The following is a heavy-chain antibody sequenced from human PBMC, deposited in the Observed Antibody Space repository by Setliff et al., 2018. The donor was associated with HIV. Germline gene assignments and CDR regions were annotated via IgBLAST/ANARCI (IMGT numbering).Heavy chain of an antibody. D-gene: IGHD3-16*02. J-gene: IGHJ4*02. CDR1: RGSINSDDYY. CDR2: IYTSGST. CDR3: ASPITFGGVIANYYFDY. Sequence: SETLSLTCTVSRGSINSDDYYWSWIRQPAGKGLEWVGRIYTSGSTYYNPSLKSRVTISVDTSKNQFSLKLSSVTAADTAVYYCASPITFGGVIANYYFDYWGQGTLVTVSS. V-gene: IGHV4-61*02.